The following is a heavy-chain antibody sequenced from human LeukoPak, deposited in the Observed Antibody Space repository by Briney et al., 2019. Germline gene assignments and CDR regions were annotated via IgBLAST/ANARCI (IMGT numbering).Heavy chain of an antibody. D-gene: IGHD3-22*01. Sequence: SGGSLRLSCAASGFTFSTYAFHWVRQAPGKGLEWVGVISYDGSNKYYADSVKGRSTISRDNSKNTLYLQMNSLRAEDTAVYYCAKLTYYYDNSGYYGDAFDIWGQGTMVTVSS. CDR2: ISYDGSNK. CDR1: GFTFSTYA. J-gene: IGHJ3*02. CDR3: AKLTYYYDNSGYYGDAFDI. V-gene: IGHV3-30-3*01.